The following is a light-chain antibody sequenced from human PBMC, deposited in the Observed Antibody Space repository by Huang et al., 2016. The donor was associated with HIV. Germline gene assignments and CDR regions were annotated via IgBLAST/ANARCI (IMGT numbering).Light chain of an antibody. J-gene: IGKJ4*01. CDR3: HQYTKWPPA. Sequence: EIVMTQSPATLSVSPGERATLSCRASQSLSSNVAWYQQKSGPAPRVLIYGASTRAAGIPARFSGSGSGTEFTLTISSVQSEDFALYYCHQYTKWPPAFGGGTKVEIK. V-gene: IGKV3D-15*01. CDR1: QSLSSN. CDR2: GAS.